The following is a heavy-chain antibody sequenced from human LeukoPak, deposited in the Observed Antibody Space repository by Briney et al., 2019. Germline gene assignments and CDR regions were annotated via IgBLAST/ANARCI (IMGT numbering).Heavy chain of an antibody. CDR3: ARDSPISGSYYGGLGY. J-gene: IGHJ4*02. CDR2: ISYDGSNK. D-gene: IGHD1-26*01. V-gene: IGHV3-30*03. Sequence: GRSLRLSCAASGFTFSSYGMHWVRQAPGKGLEWVAVISYDGSNKYYADSVKGRFTISRDNSKNTLYLQMNSLRAEDTAVYYCARDSPISGSYYGGLGYWGQGTLVTVSS. CDR1: GFTFSSYG.